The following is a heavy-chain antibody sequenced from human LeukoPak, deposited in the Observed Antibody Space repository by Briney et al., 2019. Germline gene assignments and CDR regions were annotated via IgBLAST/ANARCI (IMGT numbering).Heavy chain of an antibody. CDR2: ISAYNGNT. D-gene: IGHD5-12*01. Sequence: GASVKVSCKASGYTFTSYYLHWVRQAPGQGLEWMGWISAYNGNTNYAQKLQGRVTMTTDTSTSTAYMELRSLRSDDTAVYYCARDSGYGDYYYYGMDVWGQGTTVTVSS. CDR3: ARDSGYGDYYYYGMDV. CDR1: GYTFTSYY. V-gene: IGHV1-18*04. J-gene: IGHJ6*02.